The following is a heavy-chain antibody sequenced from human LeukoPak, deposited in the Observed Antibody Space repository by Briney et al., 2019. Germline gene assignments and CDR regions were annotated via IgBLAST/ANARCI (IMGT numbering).Heavy chain of an antibody. D-gene: IGHD2-2*01. V-gene: IGHV3-33*01. CDR1: GFTFSSYG. J-gene: IGHJ3*02. Sequence: GGSLKLSCAASGFTFSSYGMHWVRQAPGKGLEWVAVIWYDGSNKYYADSVKGRFTISRDNSKNTLYLQMNSLRAEDTAVYYCAREEDCSSTSCYFAFDIWGQGTMVTVSS. CDR2: IWYDGSNK. CDR3: AREEDCSSTSCYFAFDI.